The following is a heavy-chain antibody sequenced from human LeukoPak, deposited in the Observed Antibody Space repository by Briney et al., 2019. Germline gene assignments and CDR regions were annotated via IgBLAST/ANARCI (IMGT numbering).Heavy chain of an antibody. V-gene: IGHV3-7*01. CDR1: GFTFSTYW. J-gene: IGHJ4*02. D-gene: IGHD6-13*01. CDR2: IKQDGNEK. Sequence: GGCLRLSCAASGFTFSTYWMSWVRQAPGKGLEWEANIKQDGNEKYFVDSVKGRFTISRDNAKNSLYLQMHSLRAEDTAVYYCARLGGSSWYDAFFDYWGRGTLVTVSS. CDR3: ARLGGSSWYDAFFDY.